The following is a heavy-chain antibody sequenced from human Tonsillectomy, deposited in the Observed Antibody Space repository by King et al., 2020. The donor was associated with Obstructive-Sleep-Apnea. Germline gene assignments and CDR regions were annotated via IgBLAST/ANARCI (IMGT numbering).Heavy chain of an antibody. J-gene: IGHJ4*02. Sequence: VQLVESGGGVVQPGRSLRLSCAASGFTFSTYVMHWVRQAPGKGLEWVADISYDGSNKYYADSVKGRFTISRDNSKNTLYLQMNSLRAEDTAVYYCVRRDFDYWGQGTLVTVSS. V-gene: IGHV3-30*03. CDR3: VRRDFDY. CDR1: GFTFSTYV. CDR2: ISYDGSNK.